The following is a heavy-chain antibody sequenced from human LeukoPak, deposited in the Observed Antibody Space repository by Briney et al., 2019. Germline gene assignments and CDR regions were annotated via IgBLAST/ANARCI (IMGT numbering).Heavy chain of an antibody. CDR2: IKQDGSKK. Sequence: GGSLRLSCVASGFPCSSYWMTWVRQAPGKGLEWVANIKQDGSKKSYVDSVKGRFTISRDNAKNSLYLQMNSLRAEDTAIYYCTRVGYIDEGIDYWGQGTLVTVSS. D-gene: IGHD5-24*01. CDR3: TRVGYIDEGIDY. J-gene: IGHJ4*02. CDR1: GFPCSSYW. V-gene: IGHV3-7*04.